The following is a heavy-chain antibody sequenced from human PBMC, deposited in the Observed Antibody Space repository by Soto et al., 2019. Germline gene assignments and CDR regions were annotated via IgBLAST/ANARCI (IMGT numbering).Heavy chain of an antibody. V-gene: IGHV1-69*13. J-gene: IGHJ6*02. CDR3: ASELYCSGGSCYSLLLTFSYYYGMDV. CDR2: IIPIFGTA. CDR1: GGTFSSYA. Sequence: SVKVSCKASGGTFSSYAISLVRQTPGQGLEWMGGIIPIFGTANYAQKFQGRVTITADESTSTAYMELSSLRSEDTAVYYCASELYCSGGSCYSLLLTFSYYYGMDVWGQGTTVTVSS. D-gene: IGHD2-15*01.